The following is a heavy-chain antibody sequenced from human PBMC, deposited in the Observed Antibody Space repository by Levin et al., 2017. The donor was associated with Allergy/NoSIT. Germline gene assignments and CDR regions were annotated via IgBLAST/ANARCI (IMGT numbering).Heavy chain of an antibody. CDR1: GFTFSSYS. CDR3: SSQRDYYYYGMDV. CDR2: ISSSSSTI. Sequence: GESLKISCAASGFTFSSYSMNWVRQAPGKGLEWVSYISSSSSTIYYADSVKGRFTISRDNAKNSLYLQMNSLRDEDTAVYYCSSQRDYYYYGMDVWGQGTTVTVSS. J-gene: IGHJ6*02. V-gene: IGHV3-48*02.